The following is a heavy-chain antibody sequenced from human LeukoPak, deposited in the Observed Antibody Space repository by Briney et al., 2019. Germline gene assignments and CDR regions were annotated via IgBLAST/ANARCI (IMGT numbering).Heavy chain of an antibody. V-gene: IGHV1-2*02. CDR1: GYTFTGYY. D-gene: IGHD6-19*01. Sequence: ASVTVSCEASGYTFTGYYMHWVRQAPGQGLEWMGWINPNSGGTNYAQKFQGRVTMTRDTSISTAYMELSRLRSDDTAVYYCARDRTRTGYSSGWYHDYWGQGTLVTVSS. J-gene: IGHJ4*02. CDR3: ARDRTRTGYSSGWYHDY. CDR2: INPNSGGT.